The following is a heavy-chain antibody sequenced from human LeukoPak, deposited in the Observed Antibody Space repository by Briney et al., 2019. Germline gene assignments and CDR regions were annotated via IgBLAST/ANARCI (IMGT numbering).Heavy chain of an antibody. J-gene: IGHJ6*02. V-gene: IGHV1-2*02. CDR1: GYTFTGYY. CDR3: ARSGYCSGGSCYRYYYYGMDV. D-gene: IGHD2-15*01. CDR2: INPNSGGT. Sequence: ASVKVSCKASGYTFTGYYMHWVRQAPGQGLERMGWINPNSGGTNYAQKFQGRVTMTRDTSISTAYMELSRLRSDDTAVYYCARSGYCSGGSCYRYYYYGMDVWGQGTTVTVSS.